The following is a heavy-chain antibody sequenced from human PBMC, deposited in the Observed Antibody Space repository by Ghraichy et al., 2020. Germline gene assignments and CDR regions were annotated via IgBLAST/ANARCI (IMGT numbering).Heavy chain of an antibody. Sequence: SQTLSLTCTVSGGSVSSATYYWNWIRQPPGKGLEWIGYIYNSGSTNYNPSLKSRVTISVDTSNNQFSLKMSSVTAADTAVYYCATTSGYYDRWFDPWGQGTLVTVSS. CDR2: IYNSGST. CDR3: ATTSGYYDRWFDP. J-gene: IGHJ5*02. D-gene: IGHD3-22*01. CDR1: GGSVSSATYY. V-gene: IGHV4-61*01.